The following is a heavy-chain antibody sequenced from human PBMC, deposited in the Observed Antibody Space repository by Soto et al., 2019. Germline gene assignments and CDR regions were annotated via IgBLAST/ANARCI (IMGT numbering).Heavy chain of an antibody. D-gene: IGHD4-17*01. V-gene: IGHV4-30-4*01. Sequence: ASETLSLTCTVSGGSIRSGDYYWSWIRQPPGKGLEWIGYIYYSGSTYYNPSLKSGITISIDTSKNQFSLKLSSVTAADTAVYYCARDRDGDYHDSWGQGTLVTVSS. CDR1: GGSIRSGDYY. CDR3: ARDRDGDYHDS. CDR2: IYYSGST. J-gene: IGHJ4*02.